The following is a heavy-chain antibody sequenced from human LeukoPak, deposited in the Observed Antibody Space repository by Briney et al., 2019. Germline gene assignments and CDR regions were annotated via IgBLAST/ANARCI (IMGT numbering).Heavy chain of an antibody. CDR2: INSDGSST. J-gene: IGHJ4*02. CDR3: AGQTTVTTY. CDR1: GFTFTSYA. D-gene: IGHD4-17*01. Sequence: GGSLRLSCAASGFTFTSYAMSWVRQAPGKGLVWVSRINSDGSSTSYADSVKGRFTISRDNAKNTLYLQMNSLRAEDTAVYYCAGQTTVTTYWGQGTLVTVSS. V-gene: IGHV3-74*01.